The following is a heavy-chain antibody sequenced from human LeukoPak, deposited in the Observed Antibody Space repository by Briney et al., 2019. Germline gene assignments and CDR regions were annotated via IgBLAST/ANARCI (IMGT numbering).Heavy chain of an antibody. Sequence: PGGSLRLSCAASGFTFSSYSMNWVRQAPGKGLEWVSYISSSSSTIYYADSVKGRFTISRDNAKNSLYLQMNSLRAEDTAVYYCARAGGRWLQFGGFYYFDYWGQGTLVTVSS. CDR3: ARAGGRWLQFGGFYYFDY. J-gene: IGHJ4*02. CDR2: ISSSSSTI. D-gene: IGHD5-24*01. CDR1: GFTFSSYS. V-gene: IGHV3-48*01.